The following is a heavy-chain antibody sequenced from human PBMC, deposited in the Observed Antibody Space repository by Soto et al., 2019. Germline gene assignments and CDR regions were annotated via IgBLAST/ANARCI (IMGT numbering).Heavy chain of an antibody. CDR3: EKRSVQYATAIKAFFDS. Sequence: GGPLRLSCAASGFPFRNLSMIWVRQAPGEGLEWVSSISVTEEYTYYADSVKGGFTISGDNARNTFFLHMNNLRADDTDMDYCEKRSVQYATAIKAFFDSWGRGPLVPVS. CDR2: ISVTEEYT. V-gene: IGHV3-23*01. J-gene: IGHJ5*01. CDR1: GFPFRNLS. D-gene: IGHD2-2*01.